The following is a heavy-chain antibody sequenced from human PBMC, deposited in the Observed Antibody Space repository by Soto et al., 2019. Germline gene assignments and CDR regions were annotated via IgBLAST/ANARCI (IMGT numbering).Heavy chain of an antibody. D-gene: IGHD2-8*02. CDR1: GGSSSGYY. CDR3: ARDKITGLFDY. V-gene: IGHV4-34*01. CDR2: INHSGST. Sequence: PSEPLSLTCAVWGGSSSGYYWTWIRQPPGTGLEWIGEINHSGSTNYNPSLKSRVTISVDTSKNQFSLKLTSVTAADTAVYYCARDKITGLFDYWGQGTLVTVS. J-gene: IGHJ4*02.